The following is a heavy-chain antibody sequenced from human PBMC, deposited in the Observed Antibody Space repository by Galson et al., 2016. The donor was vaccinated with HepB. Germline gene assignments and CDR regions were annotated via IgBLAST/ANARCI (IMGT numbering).Heavy chain of an antibody. CDR1: GFTVSSDY. D-gene: IGHD3-10*01. J-gene: IGHJ4*02. Sequence: SLRLSCAASGFTVSSDYMSWVRQAPGKGLEWVSIIYSGGNTLYADSVRGRFTISRDDSRNTVYLQMNSLRAEDTAVYYGARDGSGRKRFDYWGQGTLVTVSS. V-gene: IGHV3-66*01. CDR3: ARDGSGRKRFDY. CDR2: IYSGGNT.